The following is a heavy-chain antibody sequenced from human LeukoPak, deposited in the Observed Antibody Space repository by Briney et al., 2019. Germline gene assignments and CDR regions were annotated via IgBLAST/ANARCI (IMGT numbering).Heavy chain of an antibody. D-gene: IGHD5-12*01. V-gene: IGHV4-61*02. CDR2: IYTSGST. CDR3: ARDLGGYEFDY. J-gene: IGHJ4*02. Sequence: PSQTLSLTCTVSGGSISSGSYYWSWIRQPAGKGLEWIGRIYTSGSTNYNPSLKSRVTIPVDTSKNQFSLKLSSVTAADTAVYYCARDLGGYEFDYWGQGTLVTVSS. CDR1: GGSISSGSYY.